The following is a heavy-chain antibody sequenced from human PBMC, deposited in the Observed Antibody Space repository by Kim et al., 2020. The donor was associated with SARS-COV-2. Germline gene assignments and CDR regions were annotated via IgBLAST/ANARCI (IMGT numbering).Heavy chain of an antibody. Sequence: GESLKISCKGSGYSFTSYWISWVRQMPGKGLEWMGRIDPSDSYTNYSPSFQGHVTISADKSISTAYLQWSSLKASDTAMYYCARTEQWLANYNWFDPWGQGTLVTVSS. D-gene: IGHD6-19*01. V-gene: IGHV5-10-1*01. CDR3: ARTEQWLANYNWFDP. CDR1: GYSFTSYW. J-gene: IGHJ5*02. CDR2: IDPSDSYT.